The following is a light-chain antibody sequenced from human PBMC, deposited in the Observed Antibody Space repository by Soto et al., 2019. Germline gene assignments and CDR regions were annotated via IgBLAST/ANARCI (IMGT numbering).Light chain of an antibody. V-gene: IGKV1-39*01. CDR3: KHSDSNPFT. Sequence: DIQMTQSPSSLSASVGDRVTITCRASQSISSSLNWYHQKPGKAPQLLIYAASSLQSGVPSRFSGSGSGTDFTLTIRSLKPEDFATYYSKHSDSNPFTFGGGTKVEIK. CDR1: QSISSS. CDR2: AAS. J-gene: IGKJ4*01.